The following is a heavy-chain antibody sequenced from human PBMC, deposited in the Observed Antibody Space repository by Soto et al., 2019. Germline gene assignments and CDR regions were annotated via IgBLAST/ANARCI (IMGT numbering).Heavy chain of an antibody. CDR3: AHRREYCSGGSCYQPYYYYYGMDV. Sequence: QITLKESGPTLVKPTQTLTLTCTFSGFSLSTSGVGVGWIRQPPGKALEWLALIYWNDDKRYSPSLKSRLTITKDTSKNQVVLTMTNMDPVDTATYYCAHRREYCSGGSCYQPYYYYYGMDVWGQGTTVTVSS. CDR1: GFSLSTSGVG. CDR2: IYWNDDK. D-gene: IGHD2-15*01. J-gene: IGHJ6*02. V-gene: IGHV2-5*01.